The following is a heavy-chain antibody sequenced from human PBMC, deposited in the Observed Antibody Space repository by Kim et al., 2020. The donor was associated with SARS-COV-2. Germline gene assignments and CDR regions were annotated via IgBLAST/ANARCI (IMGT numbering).Heavy chain of an antibody. J-gene: IGHJ6*02. V-gene: IGHV1-2*04. Sequence: ASVKVSCKASGYTFTGYYMHWVRQAPGQGLEWMGWINPNSGGTNYAQKFQGWVTMTRDTSISTAYMELSRLRSDDTAVYYCARDSPTIPYYYGMDVWGQGTTVTVSS. D-gene: IGHD5-12*01. CDR2: INPNSGGT. CDR3: ARDSPTIPYYYGMDV. CDR1: GYTFTGYY.